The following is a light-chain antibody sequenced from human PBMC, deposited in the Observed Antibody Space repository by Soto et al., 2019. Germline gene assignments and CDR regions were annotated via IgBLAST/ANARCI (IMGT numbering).Light chain of an antibody. CDR3: QQYYSFWT. J-gene: IGKJ1*01. CDR1: QSISIW. Sequence: DIQMTQSPSPLSASVGDRVTITCRASQSISIWLAWYQQKPGKAPKLLIYTASSLESGVPSRFSGSGSGTEFTLPIISLQPDDFATYYCQQYYSFWTFGQGTKVEIK. CDR2: TAS. V-gene: IGKV1-5*03.